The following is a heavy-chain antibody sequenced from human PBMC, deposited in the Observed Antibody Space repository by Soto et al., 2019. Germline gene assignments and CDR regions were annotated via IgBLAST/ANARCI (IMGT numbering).Heavy chain of an antibody. J-gene: IGHJ1*01. CDR1: GFTFSSYA. CDR2: ISGSGDST. V-gene: IGHV3-23*01. Sequence: GGSLRLSCASSGFTFSSYAMSWVRQAPGKGLEWVSGISGSGDSTYYADSVKGRFTISRDNSKNTLYLQMNSLRAEDTAVYYCAKGVPGIAVAGTGYFQHWGQGT. D-gene: IGHD6-19*01. CDR3: AKGVPGIAVAGTGYFQH.